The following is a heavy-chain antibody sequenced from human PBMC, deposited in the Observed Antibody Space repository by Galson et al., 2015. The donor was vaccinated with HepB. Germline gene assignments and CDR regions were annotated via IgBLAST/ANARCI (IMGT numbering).Heavy chain of an antibody. Sequence: QSGAEVKKPGESLKISCKASGYTFTSYGISWVRQAPGQGLEWMGWISAYNGNTNYAQKLQGRVTMTTDTSTSTAYMELRSLRSDDTAVYYCASRRDDYNEGWFDPWGQGTLVTVSS. CDR2: ISAYNGNT. D-gene: IGHD5-24*01. J-gene: IGHJ5*02. CDR3: ASRRDDYNEGWFDP. CDR1: GYTFTSYG. V-gene: IGHV1-18*04.